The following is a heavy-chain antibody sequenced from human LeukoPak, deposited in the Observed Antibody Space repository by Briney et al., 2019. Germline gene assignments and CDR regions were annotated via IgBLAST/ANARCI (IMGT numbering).Heavy chain of an antibody. CDR1: GFTFSSYA. J-gene: IGHJ4*02. CDR2: INDSGGST. Sequence: GGSLRLSCAASGFTFSSYAMSWVRQAPGKGLEWVSTINDSGGSTHYADSVKGRFTVSRDNSKNTLYLQMNSLRAEDTAAYFCAKEEVTTGWGQGTLVTVSS. D-gene: IGHD4-17*01. V-gene: IGHV3-23*01. CDR3: AKEEVTTG.